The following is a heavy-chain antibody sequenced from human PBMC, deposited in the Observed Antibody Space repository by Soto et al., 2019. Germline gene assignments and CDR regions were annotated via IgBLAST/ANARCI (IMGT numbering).Heavy chain of an antibody. CDR3: VKAVYLLDFDY. V-gene: IGHV3-23*01. J-gene: IGHJ4*02. Sequence: GGSLRLSCAASGFTFSSYAMTWVRQAPGKGLEWVSTISGTGTTTYYADSVKGRFTISRDDSKNTLYLQMNSLRTEDTAVYYCVKAVYLLDFDYWGQGTLVTVSS. D-gene: IGHD2-8*01. CDR1: GFTFSSYA. CDR2: ISGTGTTT.